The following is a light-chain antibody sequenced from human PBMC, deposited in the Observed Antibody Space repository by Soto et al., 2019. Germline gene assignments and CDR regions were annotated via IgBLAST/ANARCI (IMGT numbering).Light chain of an antibody. CDR3: CSYAGSRTYV. CDR1: SSDVGSYNL. CDR2: DVS. Sequence: QSVLTQPASVSGSPGQSITISCTGTSSDVGSYNLVSWYQQHPGKAPKLIIYDVSERPSGVSNRFSGSQSGSTASLTISGLQAEDEADYYCCSYAGSRTYVFGTGTKVTVL. V-gene: IGLV2-23*02. J-gene: IGLJ1*01.